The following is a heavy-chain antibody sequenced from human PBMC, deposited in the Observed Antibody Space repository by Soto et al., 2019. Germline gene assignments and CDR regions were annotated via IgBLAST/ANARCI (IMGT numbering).Heavy chain of an antibody. D-gene: IGHD3-10*01. CDR2: FNPILSMS. CDR3: ASSYGSGYRAVDY. J-gene: IGHJ4*02. V-gene: IGHV1-69*02. CDR1: GSTLTSYS. Sequence: QVRLVQSGAGVKRPGSSVRVSSKAAGSTLTSYSLKWVRQAPGLVLEWMGRFNPILSMSNYAQRFQGRVTMTADKSTSTAYMELSSLRSEDTAIYYCASSYGSGYRAVDYWGQGALVTVSS.